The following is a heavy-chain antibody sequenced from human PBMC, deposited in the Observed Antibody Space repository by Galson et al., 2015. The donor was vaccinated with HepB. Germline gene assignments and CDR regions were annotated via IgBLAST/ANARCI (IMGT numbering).Heavy chain of an antibody. J-gene: IGHJ4*02. V-gene: IGHV4-31*03. Sequence: LSLTCTVSGASISSGGYYWNWIRQYPGKGLEWIGYMYYSGSTYYNPSLKSRANISADTSKNQFSLKLSSVTAADTAVYYCAREGDYSDSYFGYWGQGTLVTVSS. CDR2: MYYSGST. CDR1: GASISSGGYY. CDR3: AREGDYSDSYFGY. D-gene: IGHD4-11*01.